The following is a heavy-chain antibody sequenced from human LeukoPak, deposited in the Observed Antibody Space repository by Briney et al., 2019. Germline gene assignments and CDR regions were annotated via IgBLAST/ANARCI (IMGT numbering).Heavy chain of an antibody. CDR2: IKRIADGWPT. J-gene: IGHJ3*02. Sequence: GGSLRLSCAASGLIFSDAWMTWVRQAPGKGLEWVGRIKRIADGWPTDYAAPVKGRFTISRDDSKNTLYLQMDSLKIEDTAVYYCSTNQALDIWGQGTKVTVSS. V-gene: IGHV3-15*01. CDR1: GLIFSDAW. CDR3: STNQALDI.